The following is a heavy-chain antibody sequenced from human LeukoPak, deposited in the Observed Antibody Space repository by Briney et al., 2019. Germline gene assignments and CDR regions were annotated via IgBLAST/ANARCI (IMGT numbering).Heavy chain of an antibody. CDR1: GGTFSSYA. V-gene: IGHV1-69*06. CDR2: IIPIFGTA. CDR3: ARDGYGSGSYFDY. Sequence: SVKVSCKASGGTFSSYAISWVRQAPGQGLEWMGGIIPIFGTANYAQKFQGRVTITADKSTSTAYMELSSLRAEDTAVYYCARDGYGSGSYFDYWGQGTLVTVSS. D-gene: IGHD3-10*01. J-gene: IGHJ4*02.